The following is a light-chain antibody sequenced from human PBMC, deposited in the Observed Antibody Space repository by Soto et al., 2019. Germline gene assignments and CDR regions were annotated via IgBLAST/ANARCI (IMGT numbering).Light chain of an antibody. CDR2: SAS. CDR3: QQLSRYPLT. CDR1: QGISSY. J-gene: IGKJ4*01. V-gene: IGKV1-9*01. Sequence: DIQMTQSTSTLSASVGDRVTITCRASQGISSYLAWYQQKPGKAPDLLIYSASTLQSGVPSRFSGSGSETEFSLTIRALQPEDFATYYCQQLSRYPLTFGGGTKVDTK.